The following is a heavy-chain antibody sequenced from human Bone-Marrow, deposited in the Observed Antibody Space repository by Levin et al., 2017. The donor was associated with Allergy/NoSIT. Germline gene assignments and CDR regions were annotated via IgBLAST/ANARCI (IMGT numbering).Heavy chain of an antibody. J-gene: IGHJ4*02. Sequence: ASVKVSCKASGYSFTSYYMHWVRQAPGQGLEWMGVINPSDGSTTYAQKFQGRITMTRDTSTSTVYMELSSLRSDDTAVYYCARGGILTGYHYYFDCWGQGALVTVSS. CDR1: GYSFTSYY. V-gene: IGHV1-46*01. CDR2: INPSDGST. CDR3: ARGGILTGYHYYFDC. D-gene: IGHD3-9*01.